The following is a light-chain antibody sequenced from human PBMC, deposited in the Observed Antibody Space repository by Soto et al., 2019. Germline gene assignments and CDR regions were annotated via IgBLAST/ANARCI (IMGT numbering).Light chain of an antibody. Sequence: DIQMTQSPSSLSASVGDRVTITCRASQSISTYLNWYQQKPGKATKLLIYGASSLQSGVPSGFSGTGYGTDFTLNISSLQPEDFATYYCQQSYSTAWTFGQGTKVEL. CDR2: GAS. V-gene: IGKV1-39*01. CDR3: QQSYSTAWT. J-gene: IGKJ1*01. CDR1: QSISTY.